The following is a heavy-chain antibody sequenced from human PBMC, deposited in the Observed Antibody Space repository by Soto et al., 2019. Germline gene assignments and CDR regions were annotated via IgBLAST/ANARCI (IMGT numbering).Heavy chain of an antibody. V-gene: IGHV3-21*01. Sequence: GGALRLSCVASGFTFSSSTMSWVRQAPGKGLEWVSAISSSSSYIYYADSLKGRFSISRDNAKNSLYLQMHSLRAEDTALYYCARDLGEAYAIWGHGDLVTVSS. CDR1: GFTFSSST. CDR3: ARDLGEAYAI. D-gene: IGHD2-8*01. CDR2: ISSSSSYI. J-gene: IGHJ4*01.